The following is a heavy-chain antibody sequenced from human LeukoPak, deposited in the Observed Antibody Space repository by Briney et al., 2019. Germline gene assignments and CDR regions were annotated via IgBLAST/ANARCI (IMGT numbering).Heavy chain of an antibody. J-gene: IGHJ6*02. D-gene: IGHD6-13*01. CDR1: GGTFSSYA. CDR3: ARDRGSSWTTGGYYYYGMDV. Sequence: SVKVSCKASGGTFSSYAISRVRQAPGQGLEWMGRIIPILGIANYAQKFQGRVTITADKSTSTAYMELSSLRSEDTAVYYCARDRGSSWTTGGYYYYGMDVWGQGTTVTVSS. CDR2: IIPILGIA. V-gene: IGHV1-69*04.